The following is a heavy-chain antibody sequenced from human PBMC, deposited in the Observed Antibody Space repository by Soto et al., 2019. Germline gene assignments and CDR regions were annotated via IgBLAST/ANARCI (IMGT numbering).Heavy chain of an antibody. CDR3: AKGLTGAPYYAMDV. D-gene: IGHD7-27*01. Sequence: VQLLESGGGLVQPGGSLRLSCAASGFTFSSYAMSWVRQAPGKGLEWVSAITGSGGRTYYADSVKGRFTISRDNSKNTLYLQMNSLRAEDTAVYYCAKGLTGAPYYAMDVWGQGTTVTVSS. J-gene: IGHJ6*02. CDR2: ITGSGGRT. CDR1: GFTFSSYA. V-gene: IGHV3-23*01.